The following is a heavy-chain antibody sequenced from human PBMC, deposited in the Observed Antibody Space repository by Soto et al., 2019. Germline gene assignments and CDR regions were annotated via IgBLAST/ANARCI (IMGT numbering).Heavy chain of an antibody. CDR1: GFTFRSYA. CDR2: ISYDGNNK. D-gene: IGHD6-13*01. Sequence: GGSLRLSCAASGFTFRSYAMDWVRQAPGKGLEWVAVISYDGNNKYYADSVKGRFTISRDNSKNTLSLQMNSLRAEDTAVYYCARGDSNSWSDYWGQGTLVTVSS. V-gene: IGHV3-30*01. CDR3: ARGDSNSWSDY. J-gene: IGHJ4*02.